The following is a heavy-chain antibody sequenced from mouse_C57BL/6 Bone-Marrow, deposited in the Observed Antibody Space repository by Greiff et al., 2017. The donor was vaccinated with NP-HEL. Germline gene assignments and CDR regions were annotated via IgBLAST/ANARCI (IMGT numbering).Heavy chain of an antibody. CDR1: GYAFSSSW. CDR2: IYPGDGDT. CDR3: AKTVVADNWYFGV. V-gene: IGHV1-82*01. Sequence: QVQLKESGPELVKPGASVKISCKASGYAFSSSWMNWVKQRPGKGLEWIGRIYPGDGDTNYNGKFKGKATLTADKSSSTAYMQLSSLTSEDSAVYFCAKTVVADNWYFGVWGTGTTVTVSS. D-gene: IGHD1-1*01. J-gene: IGHJ1*03.